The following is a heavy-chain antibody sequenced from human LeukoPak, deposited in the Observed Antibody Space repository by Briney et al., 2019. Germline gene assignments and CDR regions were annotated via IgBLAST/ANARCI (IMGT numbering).Heavy chain of an antibody. CDR1: GFTFSNAW. J-gene: IGHJ5*02. V-gene: IGHV3-15*01. CDR3: PFTHSSSWYFWFDP. Sequence: PGGSLRLSCAASGFTFSNAWMSWVRQAPGKGREWVGRIKSKTDGGTTDYAAPVKGRFTISRDDSKNTLYLQMNSLKTEDTAVYYCPFTHSSSWYFWFDPWGQGTLVTVSS. CDR2: IKSKTDGGTT. D-gene: IGHD6-13*01.